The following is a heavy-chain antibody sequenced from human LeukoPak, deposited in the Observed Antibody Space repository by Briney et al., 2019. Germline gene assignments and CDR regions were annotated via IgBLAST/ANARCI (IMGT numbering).Heavy chain of an antibody. CDR3: SRETRFDP. CDR1: GFTFSDYN. D-gene: IGHD4-11*01. CDR2: ISSSGTYL. V-gene: IGHV3-21*01. J-gene: IGHJ5*02. Sequence: PGGSLRLSCAASGFTFSDYNINWVRQAPGKGLEWVSSISSSGTYLYYADSVKGRFTISRDNAKNSVSLQMNSLRAEDTVVYYCSRETRFDPWGQGTLVTVSS.